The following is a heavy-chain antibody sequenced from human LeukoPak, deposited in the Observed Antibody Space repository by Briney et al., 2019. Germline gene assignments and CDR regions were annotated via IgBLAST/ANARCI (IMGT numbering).Heavy chain of an antibody. CDR2: ISYDGSNE. Sequence: PGGSLRLSCAASGFTFSSYGMHWVRQAPGKGLEWVAVISYDGSNEYYADSVKGRFTISRDNSKNTLYLQMNSLRPEDTAVYYCAKPREGSSSWYAAGWGQGTLVTVSS. D-gene: IGHD6-13*01. V-gene: IGHV3-30*18. CDR3: AKPREGSSSWYAAG. J-gene: IGHJ4*02. CDR1: GFTFSSYG.